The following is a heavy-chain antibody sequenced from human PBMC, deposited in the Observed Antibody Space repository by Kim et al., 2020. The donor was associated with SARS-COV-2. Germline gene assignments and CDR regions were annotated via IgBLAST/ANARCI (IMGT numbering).Heavy chain of an antibody. J-gene: IGHJ4*02. CDR1: GFIFSDYY. D-gene: IGHD6-13*01. Sequence: GGSLRLSCAGSGFIFSDYYMHWVRQAPGKGLEWVSRMNGNGSIIDYADSVKDRSTISRDNAENMLYLQIHNLAVDDTAVYYCARATAAGTSALVYWGQGT. V-gene: IGHV3-74*01. CDR3: ARATAAGTSALVY. CDR2: MNGNGSII.